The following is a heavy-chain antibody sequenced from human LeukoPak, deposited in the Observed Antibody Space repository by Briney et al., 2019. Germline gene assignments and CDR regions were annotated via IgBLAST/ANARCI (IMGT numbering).Heavy chain of an antibody. D-gene: IGHD2-15*01. CDR3: AKGSVLLYYYYYMDV. CDR1: GFTFSSYA. Sequence: GGSLRLSCAASGFTFSSYAMSWVRQAPGKGLEWVSAISGSGGSTYYADSVKGRFTISRDNSKNTLYLQMNSLRAKDTAVYYCAKGSVLLYYYYYMDVWGKGTTVTVSS. J-gene: IGHJ6*03. CDR2: ISGSGGST. V-gene: IGHV3-23*01.